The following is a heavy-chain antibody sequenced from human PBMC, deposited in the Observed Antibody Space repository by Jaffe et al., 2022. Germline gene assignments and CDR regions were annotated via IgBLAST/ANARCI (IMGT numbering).Heavy chain of an antibody. CDR1: GGSISSYY. CDR2: IYYSGST. CDR3: ARAPGIAAAGTGGPQEYFDY. V-gene: IGHV4-59*01. J-gene: IGHJ4*02. D-gene: IGHD6-13*01. Sequence: QVQLQESGPGLVKPSETLSLTCTVSGGSISSYYWSWIRQPPGKGLEWIGYIYYSGSTNYNPSLKSRVTISVDTSKNQFSLKLSSVTAADTAVYYCARAPGIAAAGTGGPQEYFDYWGQGTLVTVSS.